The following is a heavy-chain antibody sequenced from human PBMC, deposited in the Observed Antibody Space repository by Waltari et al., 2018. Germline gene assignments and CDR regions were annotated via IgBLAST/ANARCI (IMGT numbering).Heavy chain of an antibody. CDR2: INHSGST. Sequence: QVQLQQWGAGLLSPSETLSLTCAVYGGSFSGYYWTWIRQPPGKGLEWIGEINHSGSTNHNPALKSRVTRSIDTPRNQFSLKLSSVTAADTAVYYCARGRGYSVVVRGVDTGFCWFDPWGQGTLVTVSS. J-gene: IGHJ5*02. CDR1: GGSFSGYY. V-gene: IGHV4-34*01. D-gene: IGHD3-10*01. CDR3: ARGRGYSVVVRGVDTGFCWFDP.